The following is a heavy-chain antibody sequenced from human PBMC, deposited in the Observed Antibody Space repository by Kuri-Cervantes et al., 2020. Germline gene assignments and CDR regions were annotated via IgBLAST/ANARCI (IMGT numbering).Heavy chain of an antibody. CDR1: GDTFTGAY. V-gene: IGHV1-2*02. Sequence: ASVKVSCKASGDTFTGAYMHWVRQAPGQRLEYMGWIDPNTGGTNFAQKFQGRVTMTRDTSISTVYMDLSGLRSDDTAVYYCVRGGGRGGFDPWGQGTLVTVSS. CDR2: IDPNTGGT. CDR3: VRGGGRGGFDP. J-gene: IGHJ5*02. D-gene: IGHD1-26*01.